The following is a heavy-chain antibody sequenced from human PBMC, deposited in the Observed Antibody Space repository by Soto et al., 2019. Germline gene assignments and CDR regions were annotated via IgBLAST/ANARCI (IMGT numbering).Heavy chain of an antibody. V-gene: IGHV3-30-3*01. D-gene: IGHD6-6*01. J-gene: IGHJ4*02. Sequence: GGSLRLSCAASGFTFSSYAMHWVRQAPGKGLEWVAVISYDGSNKYYADSVKGRFTISRDDSKNTLYLQMNSLRAEDTAVYYCARVSRGAARPSYFDYWGQGTLVTVSS. CDR2: ISYDGSNK. CDR3: ARVSRGAARPSYFDY. CDR1: GFTFSSYA.